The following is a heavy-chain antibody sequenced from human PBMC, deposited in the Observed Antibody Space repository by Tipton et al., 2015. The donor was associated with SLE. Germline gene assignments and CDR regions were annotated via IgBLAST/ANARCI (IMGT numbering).Heavy chain of an antibody. V-gene: IGHV3-48*04. Sequence: SLRLSCAASGFTFSTYSMNWVRQAPGKGLEWVSYISTSSSTIYYADSVKGRFTISRDNAKNSVYLQMNSLRAEDTAVYYCARGTVVVVPAAIYYWGQGTLVTVSS. CDR2: ISTSSSTI. J-gene: IGHJ4*02. D-gene: IGHD2-2*01. CDR3: ARGTVVVVPAAIYY. CDR1: GFTFSTYS.